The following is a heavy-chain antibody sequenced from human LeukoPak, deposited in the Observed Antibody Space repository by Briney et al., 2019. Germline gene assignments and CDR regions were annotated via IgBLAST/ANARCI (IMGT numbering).Heavy chain of an antibody. V-gene: IGHV4-34*01. CDR1: GGSFSGYY. J-gene: IGHJ6*03. CDR2: INHSGST. Sequence: PSETLSLTCAVYGGSFSGYYWSWIRQPPGKGLEWIGEINHSGSTNYNPSLKSRVTISVDTSKNQFSLKLSSVTAADTAVYYCASSAPSSSWYYYYYYMDVWGKGTTVTISS. CDR3: ASSAPSSSWYYYYYYMDV. D-gene: IGHD6-13*01.